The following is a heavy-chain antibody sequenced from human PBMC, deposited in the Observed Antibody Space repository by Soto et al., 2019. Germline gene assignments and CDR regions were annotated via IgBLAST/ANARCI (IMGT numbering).Heavy chain of an antibody. J-gene: IGHJ4*02. Sequence: QVQLQQWGAGLLKPSETLSLTCAVYGGSFSGYYWSWIRQPPGKGLEWIGEINHSGSTNYNPSLKSRVTISVDTSKNQCSLKLSSVTAADTAVYYCARTSSSRSPEGGWGQGTLVTVSS. CDR2: INHSGST. D-gene: IGHD6-13*01. V-gene: IGHV4-34*01. CDR3: ARTSSSRSPEGG. CDR1: GGSFSGYY.